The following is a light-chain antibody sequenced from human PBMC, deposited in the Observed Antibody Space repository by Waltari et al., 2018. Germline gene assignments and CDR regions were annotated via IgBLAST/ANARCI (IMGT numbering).Light chain of an antibody. V-gene: IGLV2-23*01. CDR1: SSSCGSFNL. Sequence: QSALTQPASVSGSPGQSITIPCTGTSSSCGSFNLFSWYQQHPGKAPKLIISEGTERPSGLSHRFSGSKSGNTASLTISGLQADDEADYFCCSYTGSSPLYVFGTGTKVSVL. CDR2: EGT. J-gene: IGLJ1*01. CDR3: CSYTGSSPLYV.